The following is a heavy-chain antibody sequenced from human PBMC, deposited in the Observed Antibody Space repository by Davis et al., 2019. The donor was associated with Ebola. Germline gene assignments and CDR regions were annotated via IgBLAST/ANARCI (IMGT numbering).Heavy chain of an antibody. CDR1: GGSFSGYY. CDR2: INHSGST. Sequence: SETLSLTCAVYGGSFSGYYWSWIRQPPGKGLEWIGEINHSGSTNYNPSLKSRVTISVDTSKNPFSLKLSSVTAADTAVYYCARGVGAHVRFDPWGQGTLVTVSS. D-gene: IGHD1-26*01. V-gene: IGHV4-34*01. J-gene: IGHJ5*02. CDR3: ARGVGAHVRFDP.